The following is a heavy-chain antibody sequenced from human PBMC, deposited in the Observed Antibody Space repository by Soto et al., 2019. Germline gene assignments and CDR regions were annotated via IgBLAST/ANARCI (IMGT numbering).Heavy chain of an antibody. D-gene: IGHD6-6*01. CDR1: GGSFSGYY. J-gene: IGHJ4*02. Sequence: SETLSLTCAVYGGSFSGYYRSLIRQPPGKGLEWIGEINHSGSTNYNPSLKSRVTISVDTSKNQFSLKLSSVTAADTAVYYCARSTRGSSSAGPNDYWGQGTLVTVSS. V-gene: IGHV4-34*01. CDR3: ARSTRGSSSAGPNDY. CDR2: INHSGST.